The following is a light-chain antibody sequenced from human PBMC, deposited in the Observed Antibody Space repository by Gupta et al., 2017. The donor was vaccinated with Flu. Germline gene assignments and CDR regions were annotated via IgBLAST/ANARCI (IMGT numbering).Light chain of an antibody. J-gene: IGLJ1*01. CDR3: AAWEDTLKA. CDR1: DSNIGSNA. CDR2: DNN. Sequence: QSVLTQPPSASGTPGQRVTISCSGSDSNIGSNAVNWYQQLPATALKLLIYDNNQRPSGVPDRFSGSKSGTSATLAISRLQAEDEDDYYCAAWEDTLKAFGTGTKVTVL. V-gene: IGLV1-44*01.